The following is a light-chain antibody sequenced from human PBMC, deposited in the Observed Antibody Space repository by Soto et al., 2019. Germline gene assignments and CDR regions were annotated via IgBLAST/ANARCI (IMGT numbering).Light chain of an antibody. Sequence: DIVMTQSPDSLAVSLGERATINCKSSQSVLYSSNNKNYLAWYQQKPGQPPKLLIYWASTRESGVPDRFSGSGSGTDFTLTISSLQAEDVAVYYCQQYYSLPPTFGQGTRLEIK. CDR1: QSVLYSSNNKNY. J-gene: IGKJ5*01. CDR3: QQYYSLPPT. CDR2: WAS. V-gene: IGKV4-1*01.